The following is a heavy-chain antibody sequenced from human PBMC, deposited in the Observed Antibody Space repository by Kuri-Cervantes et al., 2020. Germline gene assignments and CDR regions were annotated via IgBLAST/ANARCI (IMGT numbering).Heavy chain of an antibody. V-gene: IGHV3-30*02. Sequence: GGSLRLSCAASGFTFSSYGMHWVRQAPGKGLEWVAVIWYDGSNKYYADSVKGRFTISRDNSKNTLYLQMNSLRAEDTAVYYCAKDGPLWFGEQGYYYYGMDVWGHGTTVTVSS. D-gene: IGHD3-10*01. CDR1: GFTFSSYG. J-gene: IGHJ6*02. CDR2: IWYDGSNK. CDR3: AKDGPLWFGEQGYYYYGMDV.